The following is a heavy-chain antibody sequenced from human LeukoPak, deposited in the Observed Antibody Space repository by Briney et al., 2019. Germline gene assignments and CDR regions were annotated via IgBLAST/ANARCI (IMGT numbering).Heavy chain of an antibody. Sequence: GGSLRLSCAASGFTFSNYAMSWVRQPPGKWLEWVSAITGSGGNTYYADSVKGPFTISRDNSKNTVFLQMNSLRAEDTAVYYCAKWGDYDVLTGYYVSDYWGQGTLVTVSS. CDR1: GFTFSNYA. CDR2: ITGSGGNT. J-gene: IGHJ4*02. V-gene: IGHV3-23*01. CDR3: AKWGDYDVLTGYYVSDY. D-gene: IGHD3-9*01.